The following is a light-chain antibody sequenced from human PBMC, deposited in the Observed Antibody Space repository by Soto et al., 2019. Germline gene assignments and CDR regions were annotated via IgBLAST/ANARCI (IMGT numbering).Light chain of an antibody. CDR3: QQRSNWPPALT. CDR2: NAS. CDR1: QSVSSN. Sequence: EIVLTQSPATLSLSPGERATLSCRASQSVSSNLAWYQQKPGQAPRLLIYNASKRATGIPARFSGSGSGTDFTLTISSLEPEDFAVYYCQQRSNWPPALTFGGGTKVEIK. J-gene: IGKJ4*01. V-gene: IGKV3-11*01.